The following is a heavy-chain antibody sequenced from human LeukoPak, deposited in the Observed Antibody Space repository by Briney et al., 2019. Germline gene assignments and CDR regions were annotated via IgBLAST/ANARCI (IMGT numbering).Heavy chain of an antibody. Sequence: GSLRLSCAASGFDFNSLSMSLVRPAPGKGLEWVSVISRGGDSIYYADSVRGRFTISRDNSKNALFLQMNSLRAEDTAVYYCAQDLGPTWFDPWGPGTLVTVSS. V-gene: IGHV3-23*01. CDR3: AQDLGPTWFDP. CDR2: ISRGGDSI. D-gene: IGHD7-27*01. CDR1: GFDFNSLS. J-gene: IGHJ5*02.